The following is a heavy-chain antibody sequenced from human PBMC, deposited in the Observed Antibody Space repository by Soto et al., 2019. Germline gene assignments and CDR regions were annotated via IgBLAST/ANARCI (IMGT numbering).Heavy chain of an antibody. Sequence: VXLSCAAAVFTFSTYSMNWVRQAPGKGLGWVSSISGSGNYTHYADFLRGRFTISRDNAKTSLYLQMNSLRAEDTAVYYCAREGINNYNEYYFDSWGQGTVVT. CDR2: ISGSGNYT. CDR3: AREGINNYNEYYFDS. V-gene: IGHV3-21*01. J-gene: IGHJ4*02. CDR1: VFTFSTYS. D-gene: IGHD4-4*01.